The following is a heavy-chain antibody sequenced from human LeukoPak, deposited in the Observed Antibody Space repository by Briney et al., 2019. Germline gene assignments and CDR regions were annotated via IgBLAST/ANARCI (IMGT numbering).Heavy chain of an antibody. CDR1: GFTFDDYA. V-gene: IGHV3-9*01. J-gene: IGHJ5*02. CDR2: ISWNRDNI. Sequence: GGSLRLSCAASGFTFDDYAMHWVRQAPGKGLEWVSGISWNRDNIEYADSVKGRFTISRDNAKNSLYLQMNSLKAEDTAFYYCARGSGALNSRVVRGTRFDAWGQGTLVTVSS. D-gene: IGHD2/OR15-2a*01. CDR3: ARGSGALNSRVVRGTRFDA.